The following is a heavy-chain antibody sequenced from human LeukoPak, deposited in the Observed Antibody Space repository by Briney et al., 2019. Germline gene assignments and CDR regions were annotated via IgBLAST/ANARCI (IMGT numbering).Heavy chain of an antibody. CDR3: ARALFAGAFYGMDV. V-gene: IGHV3-33*01. J-gene: IGHJ6*02. CDR1: GFTFSNYG. D-gene: IGHD3-10*01. CDR2: IWSDGSNK. Sequence: GGSLRLSCAASGFTFSNYGIHWVRQAPGKGLEWVAIIWSDGSNKYYADSVKGRFTISRDNSKNTLYLQMNSLRAEDTAVYYCARALFAGAFYGMDVWGQGTTVTVSS.